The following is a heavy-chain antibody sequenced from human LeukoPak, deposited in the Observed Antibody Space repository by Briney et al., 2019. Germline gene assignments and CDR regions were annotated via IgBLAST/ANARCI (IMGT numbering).Heavy chain of an antibody. J-gene: IGHJ6*03. Sequence: GGSLRLSCTVSGFTVSSDSMSWVRQAPGKGLEWVSFIYSGGSTHYSDSVKGRFTISRDNSKNTLYLQMNSLRAEDTAVYYCAKDGGEYYDILTGYYPRLYYMDVWGKGTTVTISS. CDR1: GFTVSSDS. D-gene: IGHD3-9*01. V-gene: IGHV3-53*01. CDR3: AKDGGEYYDILTGYYPRLYYMDV. CDR2: IYSGGST.